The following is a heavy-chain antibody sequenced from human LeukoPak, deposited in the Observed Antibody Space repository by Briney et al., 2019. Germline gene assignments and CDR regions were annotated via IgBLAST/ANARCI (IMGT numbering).Heavy chain of an antibody. J-gene: IGHJ4*02. CDR3: ARESSDGLGDCYLGY. V-gene: IGHV4-30-4*08. Sequence: PSETLSLTCTVSGGSISSGDYYWSWIRQPPGKSLEWIGYIYYSGSTYYNPSLKSRVTISVDTSKNQFSLKLSSVTAADTAVYYCARESSDGLGDCYLGYWGQGTLVTVSS. CDR2: IYYSGST. CDR1: GGSISSGDYY. D-gene: IGHD2-21*01.